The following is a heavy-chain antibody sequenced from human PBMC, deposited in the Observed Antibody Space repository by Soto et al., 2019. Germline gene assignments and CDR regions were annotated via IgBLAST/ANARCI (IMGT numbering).Heavy chain of an antibody. Sequence: QVQLQESGPGLVKPSQTLSLTCTVSGGSISSGGYYWSWIRQHPGKGLEWIGYIYYSGSTYYNPSLKSRITISVDTSKNQFSLKLSSVTAADTAVYYCARYGSGRGYYYYYGMDVWGQGTTVTVSS. J-gene: IGHJ6*02. CDR2: IYYSGST. D-gene: IGHD3-10*01. V-gene: IGHV4-31*03. CDR1: GGSISSGGYY. CDR3: ARYGSGRGYYYYYGMDV.